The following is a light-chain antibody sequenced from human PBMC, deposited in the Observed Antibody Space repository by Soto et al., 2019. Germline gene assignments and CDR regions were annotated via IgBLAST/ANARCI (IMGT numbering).Light chain of an antibody. Sequence: EIVWRQSPCTLSLSPGARATLSCRASQSVSSSYLAWYPPKPGPAPRPPLYRASSRATGIPDRFSDSGSGTDFTLTISRLEPEEFAVYYWQQDGSSLGVTFGGGTKVDIK. CDR1: QSVSSSY. J-gene: IGKJ4*01. V-gene: IGKV3-20*01. CDR2: RAS. CDR3: QQDGSSLGVT.